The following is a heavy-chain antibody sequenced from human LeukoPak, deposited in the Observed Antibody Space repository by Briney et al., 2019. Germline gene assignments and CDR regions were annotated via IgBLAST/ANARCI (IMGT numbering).Heavy chain of an antibody. Sequence: SETLSLTCAVYGGSFSGYYWSWIRQPPGKGLEWIGEINHSGSTNYNPSLKSRVTISVGTSKNQFSLKLSSVTAADTAVYYCARGNAGYYYYGMDVWGQGTTVTVSS. CDR3: ARGNAGYYYYGMDV. CDR2: INHSGST. CDR1: GGSFSGYY. J-gene: IGHJ6*02. V-gene: IGHV4-34*01.